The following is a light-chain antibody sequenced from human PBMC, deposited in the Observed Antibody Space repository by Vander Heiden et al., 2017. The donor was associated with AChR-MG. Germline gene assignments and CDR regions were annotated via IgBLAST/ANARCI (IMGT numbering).Light chain of an antibody. CDR2: DVS. Sequence: QSALTQPASVSGSPGQSITISSTGPSSDVGGYNNVPLFQKNPGKAPTLMIYDVSDRPSGVTTRFSGSKSGNTASLTISVLQAEDEADYYCSSHTSSTTTMFGGGTKLTVL. CDR1: SSDVGGYNN. V-gene: IGLV2-14*03. J-gene: IGLJ3*02. CDR3: SSHTSSTTTM.